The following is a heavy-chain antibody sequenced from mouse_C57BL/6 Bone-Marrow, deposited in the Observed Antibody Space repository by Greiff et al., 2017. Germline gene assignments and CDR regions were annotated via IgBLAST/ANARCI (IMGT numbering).Heavy chain of an antibody. CDR2: INPNNGGT. Sequence: EVQLQQSGPELVKPGASVKISCKASGYTFTDYYMNWVKQSHGKSLEWIGDINPNNGGTSYNQKFKGKATLTVDKSSSTAFMELRSLTSEDSAVYYCARSGSSPFTTVVAYYFDYWGQGTTLTVSS. D-gene: IGHD1-1*01. V-gene: IGHV1-26*01. J-gene: IGHJ2*01. CDR3: ARSGSSPFTTVVAYYFDY. CDR1: GYTFTDYY.